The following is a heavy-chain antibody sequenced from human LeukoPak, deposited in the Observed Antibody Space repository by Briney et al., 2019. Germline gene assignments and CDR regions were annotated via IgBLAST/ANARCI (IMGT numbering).Heavy chain of an antibody. Sequence: PGGSLRLSCAASGFTFSSYAMHWVRQAPGKGLEYVSAISNNGGSTYYANSVKGRFTISRDNSRNTLFLQVGSLRAEDMAVYYCARDYGDFTLGGVDVWGKGTTVTISS. V-gene: IGHV3-64*01. CDR3: ARDYGDFTLGGVDV. CDR2: ISNNGGST. D-gene: IGHD4-17*01. J-gene: IGHJ6*04. CDR1: GFTFSSYA.